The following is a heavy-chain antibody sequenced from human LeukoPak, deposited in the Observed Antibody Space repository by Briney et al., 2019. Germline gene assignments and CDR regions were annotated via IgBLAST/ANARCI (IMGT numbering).Heavy chain of an antibody. V-gene: IGHV1-8*01. CDR2: MNPNSGNT. CDR1: GYTFTSYD. Sequence: ASVKVSCKASGYTFTSYDINWVRQATGQGLEWMGWMNPNSGNTGYAQKFQGRVTMTRNTSISTAYMELSSLRSEDTAVYYSASTMVRGVMVDYWGQGTLVTVSS. D-gene: IGHD3-10*01. CDR3: ASTMVRGVMVDY. J-gene: IGHJ4*02.